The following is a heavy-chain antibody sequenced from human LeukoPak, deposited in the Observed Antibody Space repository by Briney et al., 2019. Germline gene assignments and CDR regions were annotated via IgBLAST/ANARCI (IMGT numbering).Heavy chain of an antibody. CDR3: AKQTGSGLFILP. CDR2: IYHSGST. CDR1: GGSISSSNW. J-gene: IGHJ4*02. Sequence: SETLSLTCAVSGGSISSSNWWSWVRQPPGKGLEWIGEIYHSGSTNYNPSLKSRVTISVDKSKNQFSLKLTSVTAADTAVYYCAKQTGSGLFILPGGQGTLVTVSS. D-gene: IGHD3/OR15-3a*01. V-gene: IGHV4-4*02.